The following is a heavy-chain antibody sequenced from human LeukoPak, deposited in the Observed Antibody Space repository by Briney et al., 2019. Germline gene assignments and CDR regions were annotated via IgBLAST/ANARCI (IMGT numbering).Heavy chain of an antibody. V-gene: IGHV4-30-2*01. J-gene: IGHJ4*02. CDR1: GGSISRGGYS. CDR2: IYHSGST. Sequence: SQTQSLTCAVSGGSISRGGYSWSWIRQPPGKGLEWIGYIYHSGSTYYNPSLKSRVTISVDRSKNQFSLKLSSVTAADTAVYYCARTYYDYVWGSYRTYYFDYWGQGTLVTVSS. D-gene: IGHD3-16*01. CDR3: ARTYYDYVWGSYRTYYFDY.